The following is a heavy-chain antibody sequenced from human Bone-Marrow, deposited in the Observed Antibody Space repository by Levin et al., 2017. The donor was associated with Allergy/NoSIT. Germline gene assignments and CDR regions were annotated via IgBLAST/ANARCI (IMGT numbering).Heavy chain of an antibody. CDR2: TKYDGSEK. CDR3: VRDTTAGWTFDY. V-gene: IGHV3-7*01. D-gene: IGHD1-1*01. CDR1: GFTLSNYW. Sequence: GGSLRLSCAASGFTLSNYWMSWVRQAPGKGLEWVANTKYDGSEKYYVDSVQGRFTISRDNAKNSVYLEMNSLRAEDTALYYCVRDTTAGWTFDYWGPGTLVTVST. J-gene: IGHJ4*02.